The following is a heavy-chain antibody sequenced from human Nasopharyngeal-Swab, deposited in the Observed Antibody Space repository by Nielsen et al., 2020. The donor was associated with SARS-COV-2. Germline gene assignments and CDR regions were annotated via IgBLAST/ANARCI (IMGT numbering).Heavy chain of an antibody. V-gene: IGHV3-49*03. Sequence: GESLKISCTASGFTFGDYAMSWLRQAPGKGLEWVGFIRSKAYGGTTEYAASVKGRFTISRDDSKSIAYLQMNSLKTEDTAVYYCTRDWPRVVPAAMVDYWGQGTLVTVSS. CDR2: IRSKAYGGTT. J-gene: IGHJ4*02. CDR3: TRDWPRVVPAAMVDY. CDR1: GFTFGDYA. D-gene: IGHD2-2*01.